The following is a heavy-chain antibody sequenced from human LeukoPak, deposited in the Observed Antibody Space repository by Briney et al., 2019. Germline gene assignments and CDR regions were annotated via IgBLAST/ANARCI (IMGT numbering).Heavy chain of an antibody. CDR2: INPNSGNK. CDR3: ARCNVGLRKRNDF. D-gene: IGHD2/OR15-2a*01. CDR1: GYNFSSYD. V-gene: IGHV1-8*01. J-gene: IGHJ4*02. Sequence: ASVKVSCKTSGYNFSSYDINWVRQATGQGLEWIGWINPNSGNKGYAQKFQGRVAMTRDTSITTAYMELSSLTSEDTAVYFCARCNVGLRKRNDFWGQGTLVTVSS.